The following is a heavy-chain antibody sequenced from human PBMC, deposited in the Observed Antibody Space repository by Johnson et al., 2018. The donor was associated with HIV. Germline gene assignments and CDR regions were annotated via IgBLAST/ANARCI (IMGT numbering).Heavy chain of an antibody. CDR1: GFSSSRYA. J-gene: IGHJ3*02. CDR3: ARERIAAAGLDAFDI. D-gene: IGHD6-13*01. V-gene: IGHV3-33*08. CDR2: IWYDGSNK. Sequence: QEQLVESGGGLVQPGGSLRLSCAASGFSSSRYAMHWIRQAPGKGLEWVAVIWYDGSNKYYADSVKGRFTISRDNSKNTLYLQMNSLRAEDTAVYYCARERIAAAGLDAFDIWGQGTMVTVSS.